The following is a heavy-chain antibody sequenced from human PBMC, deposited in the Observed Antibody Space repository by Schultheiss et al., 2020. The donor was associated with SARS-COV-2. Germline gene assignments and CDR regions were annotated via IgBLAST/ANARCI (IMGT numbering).Heavy chain of an antibody. CDR3: ARAGYYYGYFDY. CDR1: GFTFSSYP. D-gene: IGHD3-22*01. J-gene: IGHJ4*02. Sequence: GGSLRLSCAASGFTFSSYPMHWVRQAPGKGLEWVAVISYDETKKIYTDSVQGRFTISRDTSKNTLYLQMNSLRAEDTAVYYCARAGYYYGYFDYWGQGTLVTVSS. CDR2: ISYDETKK. V-gene: IGHV3-30*04.